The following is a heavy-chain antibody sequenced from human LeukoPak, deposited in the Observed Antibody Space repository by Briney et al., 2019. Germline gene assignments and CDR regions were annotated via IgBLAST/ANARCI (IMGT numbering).Heavy chain of an antibody. CDR3: ARGPRNIVVVPAEGYFDY. D-gene: IGHD2-2*01. CDR1: GGSFSGYY. J-gene: IGHJ4*02. CDR2: INHSGST. Sequence: PSETLSLTCAVYGGSFSGYYWSWIRQPPGKGLEWIGEINHSGSTNYNPSLKSRVTISVGTSKNQFSLKLSSVTAADTAVYYCARGPRNIVVVPAEGYFDYWGQGTLVTVSS. V-gene: IGHV4-34*01.